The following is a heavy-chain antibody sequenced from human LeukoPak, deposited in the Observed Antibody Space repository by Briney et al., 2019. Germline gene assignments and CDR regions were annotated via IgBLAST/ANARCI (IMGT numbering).Heavy chain of an antibody. CDR3: ARTIFGVVPFDY. J-gene: IGHJ4*02. Sequence: SETLSLTCTVSGGSISSSSYYWGWIRQPPGKGLEWIGSIYYSGSTHYNPSLKSRVTISVDMSKNQFSLKLSSLTAADTAVYYCARTIFGVVPFDYWGQGTLVTVSS. CDR2: IYYSGST. CDR1: GGSISSSSYY. D-gene: IGHD3-3*01. V-gene: IGHV4-39*01.